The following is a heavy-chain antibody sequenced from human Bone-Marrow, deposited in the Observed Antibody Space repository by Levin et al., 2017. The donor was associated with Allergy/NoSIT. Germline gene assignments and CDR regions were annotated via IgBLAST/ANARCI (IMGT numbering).Heavy chain of an antibody. CDR2: VSAYNGNT. D-gene: IGHD6-6*01. CDR1: GYIFSNFG. J-gene: IGHJ4*02. CDR3: ARDVPATGAAHLFDS. Sequence: GESLKISCKASGYIFSNFGVSWLRQAPGQGLEWMGWVSAYNGNTKRAQSLKDRLTMTAYPSTTTAYMELRSLRSDDTAVYYCARDVPATGAAHLFDSWGQGTLVTVSS. V-gene: IGHV1-18*01.